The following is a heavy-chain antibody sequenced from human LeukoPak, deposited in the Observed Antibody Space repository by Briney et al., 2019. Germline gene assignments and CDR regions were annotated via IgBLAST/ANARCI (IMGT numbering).Heavy chain of an antibody. J-gene: IGHJ4*02. V-gene: IGHV6-1*01. CDR1: GDSFSSDSAA. CDR2: TYYRSKWYY. CDR3: ARKIAAAGKGNFDY. D-gene: IGHD6-13*01. Sequence: SQTLSLTSAISGDSFSSDSAAWNWLRQSPSRGVEWLGRTYYRSKWYYDYAVSVKSRITLNPDTSKNQFSLQLNFVTPEDTAVYYCARKIAAAGKGNFDYWGQGTLVTVSS.